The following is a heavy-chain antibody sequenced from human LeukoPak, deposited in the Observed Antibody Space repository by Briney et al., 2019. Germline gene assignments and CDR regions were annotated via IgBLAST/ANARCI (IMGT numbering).Heavy chain of an antibody. CDR2: ISSSSSYI. Sequence: GGSLRLSCAASGFTFSSYSMNWVRQAPGKGLEWVSSISSSSSYIYYADSVKGRFTISRDNAKNSLYLQMNSLRAEDTAVYYCANVGSDYDILTGYYAPLFYWGQGTLVTVSS. CDR3: ANVGSDYDILTGYYAPLFY. D-gene: IGHD3-9*01. CDR1: GFTFSSYS. V-gene: IGHV3-21*04. J-gene: IGHJ4*02.